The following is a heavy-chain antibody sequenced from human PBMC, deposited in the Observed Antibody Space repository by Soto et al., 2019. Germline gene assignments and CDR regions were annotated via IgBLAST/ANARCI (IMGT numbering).Heavy chain of an antibody. Sequence: SETLSHTCAVADESFSGYYWTWIRQPPGKGLEWIGEINHSGSTNYNPSLKSRVTMSVDTSKNQFSLKLSSVTAADTAVYYCASRGWTFDYWGQGTLVTVSS. CDR2: INHSGST. D-gene: IGHD6-19*01. CDR3: ASRGWTFDY. CDR1: DESFSGYY. V-gene: IGHV4-34*01. J-gene: IGHJ4*02.